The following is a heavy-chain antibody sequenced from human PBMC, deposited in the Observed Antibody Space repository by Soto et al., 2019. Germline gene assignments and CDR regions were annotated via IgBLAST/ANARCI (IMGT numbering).Heavy chain of an antibody. J-gene: IGHJ6*02. V-gene: IGHV4-39*02. CDR1: GGSISSSSYY. Sequence: SETLSLTCTVSGGSISSSSYYWGWIRQPPGKGLEWIGSIYYSGSTYYNPSLKSRVTISVDTSKNQFSLKLSSVTAADTAVYYCARDYGLGGDYYYYYGMDVWGQGNTVT. CDR2: IYYSGST. D-gene: IGHD3-10*01. CDR3: ARDYGLGGDYYYYYGMDV.